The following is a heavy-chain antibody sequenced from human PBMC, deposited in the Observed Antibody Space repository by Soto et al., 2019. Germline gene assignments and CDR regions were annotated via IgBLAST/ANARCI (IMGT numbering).Heavy chain of an antibody. CDR3: ARYYYDYVWGSYRPNYYYYGMDV. V-gene: IGHV4-59*01. D-gene: IGHD3-16*02. Sequence: LSLTCTVSGGSISSYYWSWIRQPPGKGLEWIGYIYYSGSTNYNPSLKSRVTISVDTSKNQFSLKLSSVTAADTAVYYCARYYYDYVWGSYRPNYYYYGMDVWGQGTTITVSS. CDR2: IYYSGST. CDR1: GGSISSYY. J-gene: IGHJ6*02.